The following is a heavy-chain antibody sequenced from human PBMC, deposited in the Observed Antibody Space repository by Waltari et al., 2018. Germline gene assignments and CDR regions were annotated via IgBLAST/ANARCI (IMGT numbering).Heavy chain of an antibody. CDR3: VTALGDRSSASRPFDV. J-gene: IGHJ3*01. CDR2: VDPEEGET. Sequence: VQLLQSGTELKKPGSTVKISCQVSGYRFTDYYIHWVQKAPGKGPQWMGPVDPEEGETIYAERCQGRVTITADTSTETAFMELSSLTSDDTAVDYCVTALGDRSSASRPFDVWGLGTLITVSS. CDR1: GYRFTDYY. V-gene: IGHV1-69-2*01. D-gene: IGHD3-10*01.